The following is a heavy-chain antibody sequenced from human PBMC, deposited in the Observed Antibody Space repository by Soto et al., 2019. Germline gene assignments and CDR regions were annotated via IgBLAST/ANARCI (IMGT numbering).Heavy chain of an antibody. D-gene: IGHD1-7*01. V-gene: IGHV2-26*01. CDR1: GFSLSNARMG. CDR3: ARMRGTSPSGDFDY. J-gene: IGHJ4*02. Sequence: QVTLKESGPVLVKPTETLTLTCTVSGFSLSNARMGVSWIRQPPGKALEWLAHIFSNDGKSYSTSLKSRLTIAKDTSKSQVVLTMTNMDPVDTATYYCARMRGTSPSGDFDYWGQGTLVTVSS. CDR2: IFSNDGK.